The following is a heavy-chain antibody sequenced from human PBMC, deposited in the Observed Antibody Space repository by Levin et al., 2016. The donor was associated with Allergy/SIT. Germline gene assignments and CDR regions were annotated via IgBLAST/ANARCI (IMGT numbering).Heavy chain of an antibody. CDR1: GGSISSSSYY. CDR3: ARNTNSSGWYLYYFDY. J-gene: IGHJ4*02. V-gene: IGHV4-39*01. CDR2: IYYSGST. Sequence: SETLSLTCTVSGGSISSSSYYWGWIRQPPGKGLEWIGSIYYSGSTYYNPSLKSRVTISVDTSKNQFSLKLSSVTAADTAVYYCARNTNSSGWYLYYFDYWGQGTLVTVSS. D-gene: IGHD6-19*01.